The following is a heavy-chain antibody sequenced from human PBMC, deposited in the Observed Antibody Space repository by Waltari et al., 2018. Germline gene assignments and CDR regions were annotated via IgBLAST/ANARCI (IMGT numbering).Heavy chain of an antibody. J-gene: IGHJ6*04. CDR3: AGGYGSGTDV. D-gene: IGHD3-10*01. Sequence: QVQLQQWGAGLLKPSETLSLTCAVYGGSFSGYYWSWIRQPPGKGLEWIGEINHSGSTNYNPSLKSRVTISVDTSKNQFSLKLSSVTAADTAVYYCAGGYGSGTDVWGKGTTVTVSS. CDR1: GGSFSGYY. V-gene: IGHV4-34*01. CDR2: INHSGST.